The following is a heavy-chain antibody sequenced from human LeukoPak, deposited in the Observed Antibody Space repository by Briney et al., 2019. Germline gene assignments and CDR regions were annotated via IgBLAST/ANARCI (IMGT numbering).Heavy chain of an antibody. Sequence: AGGSLRLSCAASRFTFSTYAMSWVRQAPGKRLEWVSAISGSDPGTYYADSVKGRFTISRDNSKNTLYLQMNSLRAEDTAVYYCAKDLGLGYWGQGTLVTVSS. V-gene: IGHV3-23*01. CDR2: ISGSDPGT. D-gene: IGHD3-16*01. J-gene: IGHJ4*02. CDR1: RFTFSTYA. CDR3: AKDLGLGY.